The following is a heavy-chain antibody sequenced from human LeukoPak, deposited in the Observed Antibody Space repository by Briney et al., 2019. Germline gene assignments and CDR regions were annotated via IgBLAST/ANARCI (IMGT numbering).Heavy chain of an antibody. CDR1: GGSISITSYY. CDR2: MYSSRST. J-gene: IGHJ4*02. V-gene: IGHV4-39*07. CDR3: ANGATIFGVVIRVDS. Sequence: SETLSLTCTVSGGSISITSYYWGWIRQPPGKGLEWIGSMYSSRSTYYNPSLKSRVTISVDMSKNQFSLKVRSVTAADTAVYYCANGATIFGVVIRVDSWGQGTLVTVSS. D-gene: IGHD3-3*01.